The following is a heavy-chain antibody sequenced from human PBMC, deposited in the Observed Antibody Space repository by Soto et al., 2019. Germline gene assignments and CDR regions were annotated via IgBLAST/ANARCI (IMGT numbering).Heavy chain of an antibody. J-gene: IGHJ5*02. V-gene: IGHV4-59*01. Sequence: SETLSLTCTVSGGSISSYYWSWIRQPPGKGLEWTGYIYYSGSTNYNPSLKSRVTISVDTSKNQFSLKLSSVTAADTAVYYCARENRRRWFDPWGQGTLVTVSS. CDR2: IYYSGST. CDR3: ARENRRRWFDP. CDR1: GGSISSYY.